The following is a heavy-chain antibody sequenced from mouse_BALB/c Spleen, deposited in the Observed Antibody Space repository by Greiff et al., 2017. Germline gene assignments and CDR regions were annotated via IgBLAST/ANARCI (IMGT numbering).Heavy chain of an antibody. D-gene: IGHD1-1*01. CDR2: ISYSGST. J-gene: IGHJ2*01. Sequence: VQLQQSGPGLVKPSQSLSLTCTVSGYSITSDYAWNWIRQFPGNKLEWMGYISYSGSTSYNPSLKSRISITRDTSKNQFFLQLNSVTTEDTATYYCARCGYGSSYVLDYWGQGTTLTVSS. CDR3: ARCGYGSSYVLDY. V-gene: IGHV3-2*02. CDR1: GYSITSDYA.